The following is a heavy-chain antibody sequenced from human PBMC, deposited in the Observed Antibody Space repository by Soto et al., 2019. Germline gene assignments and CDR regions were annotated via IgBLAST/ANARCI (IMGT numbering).Heavy chain of an antibody. CDR2: IYHSGTT. Sequence: SESRFLTCVVSGYSISSGYYWGWIRQPPGKGLEWIGSIYHSGTTYYNPSLKSRVTISLDTSRNQFSLKLTSVTAADTAVYYCARSLLTSSWYAGSWGQGTLVTVSS. V-gene: IGHV4-38-2*01. CDR3: ARSLLTSSWYAGS. J-gene: IGHJ5*02. D-gene: IGHD6-13*01. CDR1: GYSISSGYY.